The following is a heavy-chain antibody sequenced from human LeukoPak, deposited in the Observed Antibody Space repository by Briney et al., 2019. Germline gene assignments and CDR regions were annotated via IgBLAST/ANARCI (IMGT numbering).Heavy chain of an antibody. Sequence: GGSLRLSCAASGFTFSSYNMNWVRQAPGKGLEWVSSISSSSNYINYADSVKGRFTISRDNAKNSLYLQINSLRAEDTAVYYCARVIGDRFSVNGMDVWGQGTTVTVSS. D-gene: IGHD3-3*01. J-gene: IGHJ6*02. CDR1: GFTFSSYN. V-gene: IGHV3-21*01. CDR3: ARVIGDRFSVNGMDV. CDR2: ISSSSNYI.